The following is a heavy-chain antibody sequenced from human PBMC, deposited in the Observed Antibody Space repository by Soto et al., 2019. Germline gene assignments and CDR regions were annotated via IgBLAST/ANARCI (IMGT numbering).Heavy chain of an antibody. CDR2: ISHSGST. D-gene: IGHD4-17*01. Sequence: SETLSLTCAVSGDSINSSHWWNWVRQPPGKGLEWIGQISHSGSTYYNPSLKSRVTISVDTSKNQFSLKLSSVTAADTAVYYCARHIRRDYVRWFDPWGQGTLVTVSS. CDR3: ARHIRRDYVRWFDP. J-gene: IGHJ5*02. CDR1: GDSINSSHW. V-gene: IGHV4-4*02.